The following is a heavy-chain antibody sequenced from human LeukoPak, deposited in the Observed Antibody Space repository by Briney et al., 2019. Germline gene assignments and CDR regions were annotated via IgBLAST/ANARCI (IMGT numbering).Heavy chain of an antibody. CDR3: ARLRGYTYGPPGY. J-gene: IGHJ4*02. D-gene: IGHD5-18*01. CDR2: IYYSGDT. Sequence: SETLSLTCTVSGASISSSTYYWGWNRQPPGKGLEWIGSIYYSGDTYYNPSLKSRVTISVDTSKNQFSLNLSSVTAADTAIYYCARLRGYTYGPPGYWGQGTLVTVSS. CDR1: GASISSSTYY. V-gene: IGHV4-39*01.